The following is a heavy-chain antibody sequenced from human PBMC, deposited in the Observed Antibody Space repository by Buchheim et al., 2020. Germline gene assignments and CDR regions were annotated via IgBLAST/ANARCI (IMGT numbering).Heavy chain of an antibody. CDR2: INQDGSQK. Sequence: EVQLVESGGGLVQLGGSLRLSCAASGFTFSNYWMSWVRQAPGKGLEWLANINQDGSQKYYADFVKGRFTISRDNAKNTLYLQIDSLRAEDTAVYCCARDEEYSSSPVGKWFDPWGQGTL. V-gene: IGHV3-7*01. J-gene: IGHJ5*02. CDR3: ARDEEYSSSPVGKWFDP. CDR1: GFTFSNYW. D-gene: IGHD6-6*01.